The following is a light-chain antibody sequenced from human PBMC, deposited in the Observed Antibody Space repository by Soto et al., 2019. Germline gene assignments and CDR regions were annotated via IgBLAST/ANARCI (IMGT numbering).Light chain of an antibody. J-gene: IGKJ5*01. Sequence: DIQLTQSPSFLSASLGDRVTITCRASQGISSYLAWYQQKPGKAPKLLIYAASTLQSGVPSRFSGSGSGTEFTLTISSLKNEDFATYYCQQLNSYPITFGQGTRLEIK. CDR2: AAS. V-gene: IGKV1-9*01. CDR1: QGISSY. CDR3: QQLNSYPIT.